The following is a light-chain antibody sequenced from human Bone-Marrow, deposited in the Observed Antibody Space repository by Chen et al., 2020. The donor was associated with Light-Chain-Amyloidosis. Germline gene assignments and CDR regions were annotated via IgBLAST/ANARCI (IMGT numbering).Light chain of an antibody. V-gene: IGLV3-25*03. CDR1: DLPTKY. CDR2: RDT. Sequence: SYELTQPPSVSVSPGQTARITCSGDDLPTKYAYWYQHKPGQAPVLVIHRDTERPSGLSERFSGSCSGTTATLTISGVQAEDEADYHCQSADSSGTYEVIFGGGTKLTVL. CDR3: QSADSSGTYEVI. J-gene: IGLJ2*01.